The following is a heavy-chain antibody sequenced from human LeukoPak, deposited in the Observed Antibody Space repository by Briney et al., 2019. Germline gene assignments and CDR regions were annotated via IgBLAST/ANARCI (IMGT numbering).Heavy chain of an antibody. CDR3: ARGGPLNYDFWSGPIYYYYYGMDV. Sequence: PSETLSLTCTVSGGSISSYYWSWIRQPPGKGLEWIGYIYYSGSTNYNPSLKSRVTISVDTSKNQLSLKLSSVTAADTAVYYCARGGPLNYDFWSGPIYYYYYGMDVWGQGTTVTVSS. V-gene: IGHV4-59*01. CDR2: IYYSGST. CDR1: GGSISSYY. D-gene: IGHD3-3*01. J-gene: IGHJ6*02.